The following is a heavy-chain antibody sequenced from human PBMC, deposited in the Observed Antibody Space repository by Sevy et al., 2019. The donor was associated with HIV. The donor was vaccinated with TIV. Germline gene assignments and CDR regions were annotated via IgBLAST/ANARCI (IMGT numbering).Heavy chain of an antibody. CDR2: LSGYGGST. V-gene: IGHV3-23*01. Sequence: GGSLRLSCAASGFTFSSYAMSWVRQAPGTGLEWVSGLSGYGGSTYYADSVKGRFTISRDNSKNTLYLQMNSLRAEDTAVYYCAKDRITMIGDAFDVWGQRTMVTVSS. CDR1: GFTFSSYA. CDR3: AKDRITMIGDAFDV. D-gene: IGHD3-22*01. J-gene: IGHJ3*01.